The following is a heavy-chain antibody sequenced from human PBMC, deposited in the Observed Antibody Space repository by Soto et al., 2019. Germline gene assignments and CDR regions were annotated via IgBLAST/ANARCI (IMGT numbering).Heavy chain of an antibody. CDR2: IYYSGST. J-gene: IGHJ6*02. Sequence: SETLSLTCTVSGGSISSGDYYWSWIRQPPGKGLEWIGYIYYSGSTYYNPSLKSRVTISVDTSKNQFSLKLSSVTAADTAVYYCARDATEYYYYGMDVWGQGTTVTVSS. CDR1: GGSISSGDYY. V-gene: IGHV4-30-4*01. CDR3: ARDATEYYYYGMDV. D-gene: IGHD2-15*01.